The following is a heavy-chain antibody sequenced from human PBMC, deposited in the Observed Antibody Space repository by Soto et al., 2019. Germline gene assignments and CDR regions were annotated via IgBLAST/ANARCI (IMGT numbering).Heavy chain of an antibody. CDR3: ARRRQIAVAGTAFDI. J-gene: IGHJ3*02. V-gene: IGHV1-18*01. Sequence: ASVKVSCKASGYTFTSYGISWVRQAPGQGLEWMGWISAYNGNTNYAQKLQGRVTMTTNTSTSTAYMELRSLRSDDTAVYYGARRRQIAVAGTAFDIWGQGTMVTVSS. CDR1: GYTFTSYG. D-gene: IGHD6-19*01. CDR2: ISAYNGNT.